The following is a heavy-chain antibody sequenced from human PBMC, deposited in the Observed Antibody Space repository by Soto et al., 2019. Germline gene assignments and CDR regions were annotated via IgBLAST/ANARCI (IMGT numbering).Heavy chain of an antibody. D-gene: IGHD6-19*01. V-gene: IGHV1-3*01. Sequence: QVQLVQSGAEVKQPGASASVSCKASGYNFTTYVVHWLRQAPGQGPEWMGWINCGSGNTVYSQKFQGRVTFTRDTSATTAYMDLNSLTSGDTAVNYCARGYTSGWTFDFWGRGTLVTVSS. CDR3: ARGYTSGWTFDF. J-gene: IGHJ4*02. CDR1: GYNFTTYV. CDR2: INCGSGNT.